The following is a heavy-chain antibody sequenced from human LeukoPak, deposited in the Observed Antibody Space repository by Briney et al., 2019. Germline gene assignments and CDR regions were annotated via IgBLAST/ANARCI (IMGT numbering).Heavy chain of an antibody. J-gene: IGHJ6*02. CDR3: AKDLVPTLYYGMDV. V-gene: IGHV3-30*18. CDR2: ISYEGSDK. CDR1: GFTFSSYG. Sequence: GGSLRLSCAASGFTFSSYGMHCVRQAPGKGLEWVAVISYEGSDKYYADSVTGRFTISRDNSKNTLYLQMNSLRAEDTAVYYCAKDLVPTLYYGMDVWGQGTTVTVSS. D-gene: IGHD2-21*01.